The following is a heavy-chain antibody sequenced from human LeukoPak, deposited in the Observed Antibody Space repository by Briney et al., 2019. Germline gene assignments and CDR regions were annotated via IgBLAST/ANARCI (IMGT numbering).Heavy chain of an antibody. CDR1: GFTFSTYW. CDR3: ARAEGGPATAIY. CDR2: INGYGSSS. Sequence: QPGGSLRLSCAASGFTFSTYWMHWVRQAPGKGLVWVSRINGYGSSSTYADSVKGRFTISRDNAKNTLYLQMNSLRTEDTAVYYCARAEGGPATAIYWGQGTLVTVSS. J-gene: IGHJ4*02. V-gene: IGHV3-74*01. D-gene: IGHD2-21*02.